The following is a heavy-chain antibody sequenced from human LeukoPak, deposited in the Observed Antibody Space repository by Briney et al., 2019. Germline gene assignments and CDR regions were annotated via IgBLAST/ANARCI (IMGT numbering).Heavy chain of an antibody. Sequence: ASVKVSCKASGYTFTGYYMPWVRQAPGQGLEWMGWINPNSGGTNYAQKFQGRVTMTRDTSISTAYMELSGLRSDDTAVYYCARVRRPSREIDYWGQGTLVTVSS. J-gene: IGHJ4*02. D-gene: IGHD3-10*01. CDR1: GYTFTGYY. V-gene: IGHV1-2*02. CDR2: INPNSGGT. CDR3: ARVRRPSREIDY.